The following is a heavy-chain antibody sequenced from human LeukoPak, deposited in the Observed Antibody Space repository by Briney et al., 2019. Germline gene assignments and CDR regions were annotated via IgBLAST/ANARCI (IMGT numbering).Heavy chain of an antibody. D-gene: IGHD3-22*01. CDR1: GFTFSSYA. J-gene: IGHJ4*02. CDR3: ARDRSLYYYDSSGYSDY. Sequence: SLRLSCAASGFTFSSYAMHWVRQAPGKGLQRVAVISYDGSNKYYADSVKGRFTISRDNSKNTLYLQMNSLRAEDTAVYYCARDRSLYYYDSSGYSDYWGQGTLVTVSS. CDR2: ISYDGSNK. V-gene: IGHV3-30*04.